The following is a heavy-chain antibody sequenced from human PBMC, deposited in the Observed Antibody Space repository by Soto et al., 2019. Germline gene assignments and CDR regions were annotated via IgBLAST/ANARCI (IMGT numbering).Heavy chain of an antibody. CDR3: ARVEMATISSPVDY. CDR2: ISYDGSNK. J-gene: IGHJ4*02. V-gene: IGHV3-30-3*01. D-gene: IGHD5-12*01. Sequence: LGLSCAASGFTFSSYAMHWVRQAPGKGLEWVAVISYDGSNKYYADSVKGRFTISRDNSKNTLYLQMNSLRAKDTAVYYCARVEMATISSPVDYWGQGTLVTVSS. CDR1: GFTFSSYA.